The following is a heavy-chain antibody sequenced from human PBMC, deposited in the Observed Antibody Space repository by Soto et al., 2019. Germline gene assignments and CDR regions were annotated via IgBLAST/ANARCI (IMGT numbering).Heavy chain of an antibody. D-gene: IGHD3-22*01. CDR3: AKEADISGYHPDY. CDR2: ISGSGDST. J-gene: IGHJ4*02. CDR1: GSTFSSYD. V-gene: IGHV3-23*01. Sequence: GGSLRLSCAASGSTFSSYDMSWVRQAPGKGLEWVSVISGSGDSTYYADSVKGRSTISRDNSKNTLYLQVNSLRAEDTAVYYCAKEADISGYHPDYWGQGTQVTVSS.